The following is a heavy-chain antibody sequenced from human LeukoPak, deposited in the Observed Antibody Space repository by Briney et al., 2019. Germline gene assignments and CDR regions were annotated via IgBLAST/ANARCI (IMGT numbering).Heavy chain of an antibody. D-gene: IGHD6-19*01. CDR1: GFTFSSG. Sequence: PGGSLRLSCAASGFTFSSGMHWVRQAPGKGLEWVSAISGSGGSTYYADSVKGRFTISRDNSKNTLYLQMNSLRAEDTAVYYCARKPGYSSGWYFGYWGQGTLVTVSS. CDR2: ISGSGGST. J-gene: IGHJ4*02. V-gene: IGHV3-23*01. CDR3: ARKPGYSSGWYFGY.